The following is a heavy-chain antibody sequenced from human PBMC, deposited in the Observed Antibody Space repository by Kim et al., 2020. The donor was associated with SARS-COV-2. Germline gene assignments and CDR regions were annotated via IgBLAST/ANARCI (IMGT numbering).Heavy chain of an antibody. J-gene: IGHJ4*02. CDR3: AKDLMVQGVIITRAFDY. V-gene: IGHV3-23*01. D-gene: IGHD3-10*01. Sequence: KGRFTISRANSKTTLYLQMNSLRAEDTAVYYCAKDLMVQGVIITRAFDYWGQGTLVTVSS.